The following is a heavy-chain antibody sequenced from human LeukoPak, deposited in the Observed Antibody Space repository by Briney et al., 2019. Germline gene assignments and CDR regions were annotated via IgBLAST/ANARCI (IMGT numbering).Heavy chain of an antibody. Sequence: GGSLRLSCAASGFTFSSYSMNWVRQAPGKGLEWVSSISSSSSYIYYADSVKGRFTISRDNAKNSLYLQMNSLRAEDTALYYCARGYSSGWYFYYMDVWGKGTTVTVSS. J-gene: IGHJ6*03. CDR1: GFTFSSYS. CDR3: ARGYSSGWYFYYMDV. D-gene: IGHD6-19*01. V-gene: IGHV3-21*04. CDR2: ISSSSSYI.